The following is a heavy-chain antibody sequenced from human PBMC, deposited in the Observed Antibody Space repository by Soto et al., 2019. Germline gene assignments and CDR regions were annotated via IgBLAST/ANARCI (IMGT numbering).Heavy chain of an antibody. Sequence: SETLSLTCTVSGGSISSYYWSWIRQPPGKGLEWIGYIYYSGSTNYNPSLKSRVTISVDTSKNQFSLKLSSVTAADTAVYYCARLSGSGSGSYYNGPGFDPWGQGTLVTVSS. CDR3: ARLSGSGSGSYYNGPGFDP. V-gene: IGHV4-59*01. CDR1: GGSISSYY. J-gene: IGHJ5*02. CDR2: IYYSGST. D-gene: IGHD3-10*01.